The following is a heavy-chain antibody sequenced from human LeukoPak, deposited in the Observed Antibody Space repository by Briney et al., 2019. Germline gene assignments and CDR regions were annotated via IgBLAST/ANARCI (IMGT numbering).Heavy chain of an antibody. D-gene: IGHD1-20*01. V-gene: IGHV1-2*02. CDR2: INPNSGGT. CDR1: GYTFTGYY. CDR3: ATDRYNWNDWGGGFDY. J-gene: IGHJ4*02. Sequence: ASVKVSCKASGYTFTGYYMHWVRQAPGQGLEWMGWINPNSGGTNYAQKFQGRVTMTRDTSISTAYMELSSLRSEDTAVYYCATDRYNWNDWGGGFDYWGQGTLVTVSS.